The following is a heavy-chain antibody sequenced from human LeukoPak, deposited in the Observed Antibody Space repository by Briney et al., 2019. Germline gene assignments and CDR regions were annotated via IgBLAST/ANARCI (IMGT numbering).Heavy chain of an antibody. Sequence: APVRVSCKAFGYTFTINGFSWVRQAPGQGLEWMGWISAYNGNRNYAQKFQGRVTMTTDTSTSTAYMELRSLRSDDTAVYYCARDGYYDVLTGYYQLDNWGQGTLVTVSS. D-gene: IGHD3-9*01. CDR3: ARDGYYDVLTGYYQLDN. CDR2: ISAYNGNR. CDR1: GYTFTING. V-gene: IGHV1-18*01. J-gene: IGHJ4*02.